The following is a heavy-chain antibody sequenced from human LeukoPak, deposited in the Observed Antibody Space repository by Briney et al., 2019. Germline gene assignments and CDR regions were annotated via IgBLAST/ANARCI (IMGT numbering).Heavy chain of an antibody. CDR3: ARDGIAAAGDL. CDR2: IKQDGSEK. Sequence: GGSLRLSCAASGFTFSSFGMYWVRQAPGKGLEWVANIKQDGSEKYYVDSVKGRFTISRDNAKNSLYLQMNSLRAEDTAVYYCARDGIAAAGDLWGQGTLVTVSS. D-gene: IGHD6-13*01. CDR1: GFTFSSFG. J-gene: IGHJ5*02. V-gene: IGHV3-7*03.